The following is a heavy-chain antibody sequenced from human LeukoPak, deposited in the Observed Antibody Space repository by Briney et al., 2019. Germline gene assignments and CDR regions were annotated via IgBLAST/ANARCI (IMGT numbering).Heavy chain of an antibody. V-gene: IGHV1-46*01. CDR3: ERGGIQPLAFDI. CDR2: INPSGGST. Sequence: ASVKVSCKASGYTFTSYYMHWVRQAPGQGLEWMGIINPSGGSTSYAQKFQGRVTMTRDTSTSTAYMELSSLRSEGPGVFYCERGGIQPLAFDIWGQGTMVTVSS. J-gene: IGHJ3*02. D-gene: IGHD5-18*01. CDR1: GYTFTSYY.